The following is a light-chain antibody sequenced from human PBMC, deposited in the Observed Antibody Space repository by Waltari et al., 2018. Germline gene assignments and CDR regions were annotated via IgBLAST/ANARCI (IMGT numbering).Light chain of an antibody. Sequence: ALTHLPPGSGSFERGLTTSGTGPGVNIGGPSNFSWYQQHPGKAPKLIINDVSTLPSGTSIRFSGSKSGNTASLTISGLQAEDDADYFCNSYTTDRTWVFGGGTKLTVL. CDR1: GVNIGGPSN. CDR3: NSYTTDRTWV. CDR2: DVS. J-gene: IGLJ3*02. V-gene: IGLV2-14*03.